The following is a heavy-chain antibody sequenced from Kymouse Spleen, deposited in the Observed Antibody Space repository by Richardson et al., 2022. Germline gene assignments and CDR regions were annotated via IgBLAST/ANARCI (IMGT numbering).Heavy chain of an antibody. D-gene: IGHD3-10*01. V-gene: IGHV3-9*01. CDR2: ISWNSGSI. CDR1: GFTFDDYA. J-gene: IGHJ6*02. CDR3: AKDITYYYGSGSYYNYYYYGMDV. Sequence: EVQLVESGGGLVQPGRSLRLSCAASGFTFDDYAMHWVRQAPGKGLEWVSGISWNSGSIGYADSVKGRFTISRDNAKNSLYLQMNSLRAEDTALYYCAKDITYYYGSGSYYNYYYYGMDVWGQGTTVTVSS.